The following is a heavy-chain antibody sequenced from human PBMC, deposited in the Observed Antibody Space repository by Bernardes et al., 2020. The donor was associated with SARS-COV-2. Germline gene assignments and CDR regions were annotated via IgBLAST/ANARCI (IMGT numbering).Heavy chain of an antibody. CDR1: GFTVSSNY. J-gene: IGHJ6*02. V-gene: IGHV3-66*01. D-gene: IGHD1-26*01. CDR3: ARDQNTGSYLAYYNYGMDV. Sequence: GGSLRLSCAASGFTVSSNYMSWVRQAPGKGLEWVSIIYSGGTTYYADSVKGRFTISRDTSKNTLYLQMDSLKAEDTAVYYCARDQNTGSYLAYYNYGMDVWGQGTTVTVSS. CDR2: IYSGGTT.